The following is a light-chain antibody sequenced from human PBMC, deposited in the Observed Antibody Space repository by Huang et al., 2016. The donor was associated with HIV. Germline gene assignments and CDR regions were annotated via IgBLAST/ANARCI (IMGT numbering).Light chain of an antibody. CDR2: EVS. J-gene: IGKJ4*02. Sequence: DIVMTQAPLSLSVTPGQPASISCKSSQSLLHNNGKTYVYWFLQKPGQSPKLLIYEVSRRVSGVPDRFSGSGSGTDFTLRISRVEADDVGVYYCMQGVNLPLTFGGGTKVEMK. CDR1: QSLLHNNGKTY. CDR3: MQGVNLPLT. V-gene: IGKV2-29*02.